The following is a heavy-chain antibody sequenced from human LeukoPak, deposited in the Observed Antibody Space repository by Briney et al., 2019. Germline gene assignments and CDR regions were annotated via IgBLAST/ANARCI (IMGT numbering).Heavy chain of an antibody. J-gene: IGHJ6*02. Sequence: GESLKISCKGSGYSFTNYWIGWVRQMPGKGLEWMGIIYPGNSDTRYSPSFQGQVTISADKSISTAYLQWSSLEASDTAMYYCARGGYCSSTSCRNYYYYGMDVWGQGTTVTVSS. D-gene: IGHD2-2*01. CDR2: IYPGNSDT. CDR3: ARGGYCSSTSCRNYYYYGMDV. V-gene: IGHV5-51*01. CDR1: GYSFTNYW.